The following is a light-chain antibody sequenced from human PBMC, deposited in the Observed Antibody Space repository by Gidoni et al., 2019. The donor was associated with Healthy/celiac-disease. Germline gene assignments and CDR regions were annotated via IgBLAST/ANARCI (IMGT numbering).Light chain of an antibody. CDR3: QQSYSTPWT. J-gene: IGKJ1*01. CDR1: QSISNY. Sequence: DIQMTQSPSSLSASVGDRVTITCRASQSISNYINWYQQKPGKVPSLLIYAASSLEGGVPSRFSGSGSGTDFTLIISSLQPEDFATYYCQQSYSTPWTFGQGTKVEIK. CDR2: AAS. V-gene: IGKV1-39*01.